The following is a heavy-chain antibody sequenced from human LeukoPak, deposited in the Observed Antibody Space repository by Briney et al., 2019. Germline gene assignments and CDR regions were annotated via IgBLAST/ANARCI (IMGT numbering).Heavy chain of an antibody. J-gene: IGHJ3*02. CDR1: GFTFSSYA. Sequence: GGSLRLSCAASGFTFSSYAMSWVRQAPGKGLEWVSGISWNSGSIGYADSVKGRFTISRDNAKNSLYLQMNSLRAEDTAVYYCARDRGSGSYFHDAFDIWGQGTMVTVSS. D-gene: IGHD1-26*01. V-gene: IGHV3-9*01. CDR2: ISWNSGSI. CDR3: ARDRGSGSYFHDAFDI.